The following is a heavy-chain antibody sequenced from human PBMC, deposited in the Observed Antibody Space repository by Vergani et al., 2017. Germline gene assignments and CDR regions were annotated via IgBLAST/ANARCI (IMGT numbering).Heavy chain of an antibody. CDR2: ISGSGGST. V-gene: IGHV3-23*01. J-gene: IGHJ4*02. CDR3: AKDLKAIAVACTTSYY. Sequence: EVQLLESGGGLVQPGGSLRLSCAASGFTFSSYAMSWVRQAPGKGLEWVSAISGSGGSTYYADYVKGRFTISRDNSKNTLYLQMNSLRAEDTAVYYCAKDLKAIAVACTTSYYWGQGTLVTVSS. D-gene: IGHD6-19*01. CDR1: GFTFSSYA.